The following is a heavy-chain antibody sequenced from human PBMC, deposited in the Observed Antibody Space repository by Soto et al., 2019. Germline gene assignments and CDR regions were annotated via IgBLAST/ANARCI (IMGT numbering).Heavy chain of an antibody. CDR3: ARDRESSSWYDY. V-gene: IGHV3-21*01. CDR2: ISSSSSYI. J-gene: IGHJ4*02. Sequence: GGSLRLSCAASGFTFSSYSMNWVRQAPGKGLEWVSSISSSSSYIYYADSVKGRFTISRDNAKNSLYLQMNSLRAEDTAVYYCARDRESSSWYDYWGQGTLVTVSS. CDR1: GFTFSSYS. D-gene: IGHD6-13*01.